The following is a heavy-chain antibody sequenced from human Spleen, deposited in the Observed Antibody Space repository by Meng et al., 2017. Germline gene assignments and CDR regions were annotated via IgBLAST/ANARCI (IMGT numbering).Heavy chain of an antibody. Sequence: SETLSLTCTVSGGSVSSGSYYWSWIRQPPGKGLEWIGYIYYSGSTNYNPSLKSRVTISVDTSKNQFSLKLSSVTAADTAVYYCARSDSSGYYYYYYGMDVWGQGTTVTVSS. V-gene: IGHV4-61*01. CDR2: IYYSGST. J-gene: IGHJ6*02. CDR1: GGSVSSGSYY. D-gene: IGHD3-22*01. CDR3: ARSDSSGYYYYYYGMDV.